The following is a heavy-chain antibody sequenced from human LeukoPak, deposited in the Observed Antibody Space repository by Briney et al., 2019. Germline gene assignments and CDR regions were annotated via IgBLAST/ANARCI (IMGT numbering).Heavy chain of an antibody. CDR3: AKVDFYDTSGYYGPTFLDY. D-gene: IGHD3-22*01. V-gene: IGHV3-23*01. J-gene: IGHJ4*02. CDR1: GFTFSIYA. Sequence: PGGSLRLSCAASGFTFSIYAMSWVRQAPGKGLEWVSAISGSGGSTYYTDSVKGRFTISRDNSKNTLYLQMNSLSAEDTAVYYCAKVDFYDTSGYYGPTFLDYWGQGTLVTVSS. CDR2: ISGSGGST.